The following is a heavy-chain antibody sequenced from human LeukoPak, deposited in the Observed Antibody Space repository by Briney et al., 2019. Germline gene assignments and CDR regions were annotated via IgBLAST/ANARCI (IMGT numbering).Heavy chain of an antibody. J-gene: IGHJ4*02. V-gene: IGHV3-23*01. CDR2: ISGSGGST. D-gene: IGHD2/OR15-2a*01. CDR3: AKGRDFLDY. CDR1: GFTFSSYA. Sequence: GGSLSLSCETSGFTFSSYAMSWVRQAPGKGLDWVSAISGSGGSTYYADSVKGRFTISRDNSKNTLYLQMNSLRAEDTAVYYCAKGRDFLDYWGQGTLVTVSS.